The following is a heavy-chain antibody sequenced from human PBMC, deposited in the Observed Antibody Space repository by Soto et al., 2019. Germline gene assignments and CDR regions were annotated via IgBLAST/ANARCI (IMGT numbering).Heavy chain of an antibody. D-gene: IGHD2-15*01. Sequence: QITLKESGPTLVKPTQTLTLICTFSGFSLSTSGVGVSWIRQPPGDALEWLALLYWHDDKRYSPFLKSSLTITTDTANTQLFLTMTKMDPAATATSYRSTKGGRGAGMDACGQGTTVTVSS. CDR2: LYWHDDK. CDR1: GFSLSTSGVG. CDR3: STKGGRGAGMDA. J-gene: IGHJ6*02. V-gene: IGHV2-5*01.